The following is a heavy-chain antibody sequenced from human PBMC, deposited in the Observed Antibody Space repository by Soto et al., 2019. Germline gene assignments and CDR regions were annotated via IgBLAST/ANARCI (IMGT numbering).Heavy chain of an antibody. J-gene: IGHJ4*02. V-gene: IGHV4-4*07. Sequence: QVLLQEPGPRLVKPSETLSLTCTVAGGSISSFYWSWVRQPAGKGLEWIGRIYSSGTTNYNPSLKRRVTMSVDTSTDQFSLKLTSVTAADTAVYFCARGPFCGGDCYFDVWGQGTQVTVSS. CDR1: GGSISSFY. CDR3: ARGPFCGGDCYFDV. D-gene: IGHD2-21*02. CDR2: IYSSGTT.